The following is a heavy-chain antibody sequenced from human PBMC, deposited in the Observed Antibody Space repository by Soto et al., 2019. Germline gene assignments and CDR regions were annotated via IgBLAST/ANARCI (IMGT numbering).Heavy chain of an antibody. J-gene: IGHJ4*02. CDR1: GFTFSSYG. CDR2: ISYDGSNK. V-gene: IGHV3-30*18. CDR3: AKDGVTIFGVVIPGSYFDY. D-gene: IGHD3-3*01. Sequence: QVQLVESGGGVVQPGRSLRLSCAASGFTFSSYGMHWVRQAPGKGLEWVAVISYDGSNKYYADSVKGRFTISRDNSKNTLYLQMNSLRAEDTAVYYCAKDGVTIFGVVIPGSYFDYWGQGTLVTVSS.